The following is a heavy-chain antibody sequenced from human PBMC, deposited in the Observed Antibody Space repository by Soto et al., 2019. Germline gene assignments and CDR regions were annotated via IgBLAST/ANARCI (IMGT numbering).Heavy chain of an antibody. CDR2: IYHSGST. Sequence: PSETLSLTCAVSGGSISSSNWWSWVRQPPGKGLEWIGEIYHSGSTIYNPSLKSRVTISVDKSKNQFSLKLSSVTAADTAVYYCARDWEADQAMAYGDAFDIWGQGTMVTAS. CDR3: ARDWEADQAMAYGDAFDI. V-gene: IGHV4-4*02. J-gene: IGHJ3*02. CDR1: GGSISSSNW. D-gene: IGHD5-18*01.